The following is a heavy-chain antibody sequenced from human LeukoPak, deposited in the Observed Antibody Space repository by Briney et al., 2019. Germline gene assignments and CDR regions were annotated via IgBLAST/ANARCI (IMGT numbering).Heavy chain of an antibody. CDR1: GFTVGNNY. D-gene: IGHD3-16*01. Sequence: PGGSLRLSCAASGFTVGNNYMNWVRQAPGKGLEWVSLIFSHGETSYADSVKGRFTISRDNSKNTLYLQMNGLRVEVSAVYYCARDPPAVWINTDAWGQGTLVTVSS. V-gene: IGHV3-66*01. J-gene: IGHJ4*02. CDR2: IFSHGET. CDR3: ARDPPAVWINTDA.